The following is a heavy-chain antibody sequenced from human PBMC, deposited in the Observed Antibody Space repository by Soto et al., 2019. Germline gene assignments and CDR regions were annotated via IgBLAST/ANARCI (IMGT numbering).Heavy chain of an antibody. CDR3: ARGGDWQFDY. V-gene: IGHV4-4*02. CDR2: IHHSGRT. Sequence: QVQLQESGPGLVKPSGTLSLTCAVSGDSISSDKWWSWVRHPPGKGLEWIGEIHHSGRTNYNPSLKSRVTILVEKSKNQVSLELSSMTAADTAVYYCARGGDWQFDYWGQGTLVTVS. J-gene: IGHJ4*02. CDR1: GDSISSDKW. D-gene: IGHD2-21*02.